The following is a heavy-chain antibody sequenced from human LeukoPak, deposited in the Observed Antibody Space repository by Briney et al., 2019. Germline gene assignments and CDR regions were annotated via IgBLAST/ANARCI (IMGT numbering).Heavy chain of an antibody. CDR1: GGSITISTYD. J-gene: IGHJ4*02. D-gene: IGHD2-15*01. Sequence: SETLSLTCTVSGGSITISTYDWGWIRQPPGKGLEWIGSIYISGTTNYSPSLEGRVTMSVDTSKNQFSLNLISVTAADTAVYYCARALNPLPGTYYFDYWGQGTLVTVSS. V-gene: IGHV4-39*07. CDR2: IYISGTT. CDR3: ARALNPLPGTYYFDY.